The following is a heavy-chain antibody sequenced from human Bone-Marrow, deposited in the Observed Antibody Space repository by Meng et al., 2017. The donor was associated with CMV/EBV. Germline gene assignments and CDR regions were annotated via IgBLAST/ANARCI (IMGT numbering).Heavy chain of an antibody. Sequence: GESLKISCAASGFTFSSYGMHWVRQAPGKGLEWVAFIRYDGSNKYYADSVKGRFTISRDNSKNTLYLQMNSLRAEDTAVYYCARVGATAYYYYYGMDVWGQGTTVTVSS. J-gene: IGHJ6*02. V-gene: IGHV3-30*02. CDR3: ARVGATAYYYYYGMDV. D-gene: IGHD1-26*01. CDR2: IRYDGSNK. CDR1: GFTFSSYG.